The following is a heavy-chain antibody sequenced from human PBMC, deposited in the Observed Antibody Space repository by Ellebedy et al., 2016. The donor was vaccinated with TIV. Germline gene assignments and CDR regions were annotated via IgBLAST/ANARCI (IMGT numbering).Heavy chain of an antibody. CDR3: ATSAVGHSHGYYFDY. CDR1: GLTFSSYP. Sequence: GESLKISCTVSGLTFSSYPIHWVRLAPGKGLEWVTLISSDGTTKYNADSVRGRFTISRDISKNTVYLQMNNLRGDDTALYYCATSAVGHSHGYYFDYWGQGTLVTVSA. V-gene: IGHV3-30-3*01. D-gene: IGHD3-22*01. CDR2: ISSDGTTK. J-gene: IGHJ4*02.